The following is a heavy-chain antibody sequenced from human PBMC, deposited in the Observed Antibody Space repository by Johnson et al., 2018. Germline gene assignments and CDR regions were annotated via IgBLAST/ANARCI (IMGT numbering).Heavy chain of an antibody. CDR3: AGDPTVTFCPGEVTFYGGPMDV. D-gene: IGHD4-17*01. CDR2: ISVGGGNK. V-gene: IGHV3-23*04. CDR1: GFTFRNHA. J-gene: IGHJ6*02. Sequence: VQLVESGGGLVQRGGSLRLSCEASGFTFRNHAMTWVRQAPGKGLEWVSSISVGGGNKYYADSVKGRFTISRDNSKNTLYLQINSLIVEDTAVYFCAGDPTVTFCPGEVTFYGGPMDVWVQGTTVTVSS.